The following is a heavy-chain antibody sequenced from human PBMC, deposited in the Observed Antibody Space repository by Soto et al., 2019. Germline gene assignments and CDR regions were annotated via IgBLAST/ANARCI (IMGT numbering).Heavy chain of an antibody. CDR1: GASISSSTYY. Sequence: PSETLSLTCTVSGASISSSTYYWGWIRRPPGKGLEWIGTIYYSGSTYYNPSLKSRVTMSVDTSKNQFSLRLSSVTAADTAVYYCARQEVGTMVRGVIMKYPLGGMDVWGQGTTVTVSS. CDR2: IYYSGST. V-gene: IGHV4-39*01. CDR3: ARQEVGTMVRGVIMKYPLGGMDV. J-gene: IGHJ6*02. D-gene: IGHD3-10*01.